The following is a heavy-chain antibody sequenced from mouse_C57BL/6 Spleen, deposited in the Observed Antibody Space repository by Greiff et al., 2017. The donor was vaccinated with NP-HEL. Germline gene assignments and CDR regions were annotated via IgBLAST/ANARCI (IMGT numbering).Heavy chain of an antibody. V-gene: IGHV1-61*01. CDR1: GYTFTSYW. Sequence: QVQLQQPGAELVRPGSSVKLSCKASGYTFTSYWMDWVKQRPGQGLECIGNIYPSDSETHYNQKFKNKATLTVDKSSSTAYMQLSSLTSEDSAVYYCARQGYSYAMDYWGQGTSVTVSS. J-gene: IGHJ4*01. CDR2: IYPSDSET. CDR3: ARQGYSYAMDY. D-gene: IGHD2-3*01.